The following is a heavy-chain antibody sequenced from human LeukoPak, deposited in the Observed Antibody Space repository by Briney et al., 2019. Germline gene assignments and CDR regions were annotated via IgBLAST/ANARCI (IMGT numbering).Heavy chain of an antibody. V-gene: IGHV1-2*02. D-gene: IGHD6-13*01. J-gene: IGHJ4*02. Sequence: ASVKVSCKASGYTFTGYYMHWVRQAPGQGLEWMGWINPNSGGTHYAQKFQGRVTMTRDTSISTAYMDLSRLRSDDTAVYYCARRFATIAAAGTSLSYWGQGTLVTVSS. CDR1: GYTFTGYY. CDR2: INPNSGGT. CDR3: ARRFATIAAAGTSLSY.